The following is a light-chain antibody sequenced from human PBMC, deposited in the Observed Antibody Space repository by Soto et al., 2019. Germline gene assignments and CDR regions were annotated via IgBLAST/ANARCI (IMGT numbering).Light chain of an antibody. CDR1: SSNIGSHY. J-gene: IGLJ2*01. Sequence: QSVLTQPPSVSAAPGQKVTSSCSGSSSNIGSHYVSWYQQLPGTAPKLLIYENAKRPSGIPDRFSASKSATSATLGVTGLQTGDQADYYCGTWDSSLSAVVFGGGTKLTVL. CDR3: GTWDSSLSAVV. CDR2: ENA. V-gene: IGLV1-51*01.